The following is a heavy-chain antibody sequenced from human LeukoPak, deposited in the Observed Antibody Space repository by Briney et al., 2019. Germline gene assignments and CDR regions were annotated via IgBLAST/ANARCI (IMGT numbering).Heavy chain of an antibody. CDR2: IWYDGSNQ. CDR3: ARDKGWSLDY. J-gene: IGHJ4*02. D-gene: IGHD6-19*01. V-gene: IGHV3-33*08. CDR1: GFTFSSYG. Sequence: PGRSLRLSCAASGFTFSSYGMHWVRQTPGKGLEWVAIIWYDGSNQYYADSVKGRFTISRDNSNNTLYLQMNSLRAEDTAVYYCARDKGWSLDYWGQGTLVTVSS.